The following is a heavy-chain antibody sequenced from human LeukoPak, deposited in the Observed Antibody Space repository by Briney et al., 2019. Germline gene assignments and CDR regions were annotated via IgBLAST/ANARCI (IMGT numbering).Heavy chain of an antibody. J-gene: IGHJ4*02. Sequence: PGGSLRLSCAASGFTFSTYAMSWVRQAPGKGLEWVSALSASGAITYYADSVKGRFTISRDDSKSTLYLQLNSLRAEDTAVYFCAKGGWLEYWGQGTLVTVSS. CDR3: AKGGWLEY. D-gene: IGHD6-19*01. V-gene: IGHV3-23*01. CDR2: LSASGAIT. CDR1: GFTFSTYA.